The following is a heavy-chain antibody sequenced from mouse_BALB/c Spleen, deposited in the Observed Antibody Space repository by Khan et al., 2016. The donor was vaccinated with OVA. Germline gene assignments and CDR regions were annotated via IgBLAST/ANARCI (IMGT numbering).Heavy chain of an antibody. CDR3: ARTGYYYFDF. D-gene: IGHD2-3*01. Sequence: EVELVESGGGLVQTGGSRKLSCAASGFTFSGFGMHWVRQAPEKGLEWVAYISSDSNTIYYAATVRGRFTISRENPKNTLFLQTTSLRSEDTAMYYCARTGYYYFDFWGQGTTLTVSS. V-gene: IGHV5-17*02. CDR1: GFTFSGFG. J-gene: IGHJ2*01. CDR2: ISSDSNTI.